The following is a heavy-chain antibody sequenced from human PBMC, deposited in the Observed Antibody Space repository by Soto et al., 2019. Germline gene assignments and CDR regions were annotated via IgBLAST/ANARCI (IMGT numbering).Heavy chain of an antibody. CDR2: IKQDGSEK. CDR1: GFTFSSYW. D-gene: IGHD3-22*01. Sequence: GGSLRLSCAASGFTFSSYWMSWVRQAPGKGLEWVANIKQDGSEKYYVDSVKGRFTISKDNAKNSLYLQMNSLRAEDTAVYYCARDYYDSRGYYDYWGPVTPVTVSS. J-gene: IGHJ4*02. V-gene: IGHV3-7*03. CDR3: ARDYYDSRGYYDY.